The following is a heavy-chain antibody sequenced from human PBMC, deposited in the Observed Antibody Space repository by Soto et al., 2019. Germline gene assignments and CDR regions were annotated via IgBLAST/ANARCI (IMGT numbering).Heavy chain of an antibody. V-gene: IGHV4-59*08. J-gene: IGHJ4*02. Sequence: SKETLYLTCTVPGGSISSYYWSWIRQPPGKGLEWIGYIYYSGSTNYNPSLKSRVTISVDTSKNQFSLKLNSMTAADTAVYYCERHNYGSGSTYFDYWGQGTLVTVSS. CDR2: IYYSGST. CDR3: ERHNYGSGSTYFDY. D-gene: IGHD3-10*01. CDR1: GGSISSYY.